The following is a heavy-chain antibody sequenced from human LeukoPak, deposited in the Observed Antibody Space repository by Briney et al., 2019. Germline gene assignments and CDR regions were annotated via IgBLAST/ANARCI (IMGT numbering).Heavy chain of an antibody. Sequence: GRSLRLSCAASGFTFSSYAMHWVRQAPGKGLEWVAVISYDGSNKFYADSVKGRFTISRDNYKNTLYLQMDSLRVEDPAVYYCARWHYYVRSGYGVEYWGQGTLV. J-gene: IGHJ4*02. CDR2: ISYDGSNK. V-gene: IGHV3-30-3*01. CDR3: ARWHYYVRSGYGVEY. CDR1: GFTFSSYA. D-gene: IGHD3-22*01.